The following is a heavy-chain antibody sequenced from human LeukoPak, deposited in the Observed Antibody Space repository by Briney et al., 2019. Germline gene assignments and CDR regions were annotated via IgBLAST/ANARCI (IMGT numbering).Heavy chain of an antibody. J-gene: IGHJ4*02. CDR2: IKQDGSEK. D-gene: IGHD3-22*01. CDR1: GFTFSRYW. CDR3: ARVGYYYHY. V-gene: IGHV3-7*01. Sequence: GGSLRLSCAASGFTFSRYWMSWVRQAPGKGLEWVATIKQDGSEKDFVDSVKGRFTISRDNAKNSLYLQMNSLRAEDTALYYCARVGYYYHYWGQGTQVTVSS.